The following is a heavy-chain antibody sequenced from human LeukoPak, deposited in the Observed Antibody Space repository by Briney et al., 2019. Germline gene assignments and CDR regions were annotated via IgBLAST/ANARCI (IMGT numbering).Heavy chain of an antibody. CDR2: ISSNGGST. V-gene: IGHV3-64D*06. CDR1: GFTFSSYA. Sequence: GGSLRLSCSASGFTFSSYAMHWVRQAPGTGLEYVSAISSNGGSTYYADSVRGRFTISRDNSKNTLYLQMSSLRAEDTAVYYCARSTYCGGDCYPALGYWGQGTPVTVSS. CDR3: ARSTYCGGDCYPALGY. J-gene: IGHJ4*02. D-gene: IGHD2-21*02.